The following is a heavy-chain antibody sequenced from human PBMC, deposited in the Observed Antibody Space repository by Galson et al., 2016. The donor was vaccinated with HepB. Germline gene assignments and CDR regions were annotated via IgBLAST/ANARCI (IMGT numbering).Heavy chain of an antibody. CDR3: TRAIGEGRFDY. V-gene: IGHV7-4-1*02. D-gene: IGHD3-3*01. CDR2: INTKTGYP. Sequence: SVKVSCKASGYSFVTYAVNWVRQAPGQGLEWMGRINTKTGYPTYAQGFTGQFVFSLDTSVSTAYLQLRSLKAEDTAVYYCTRAIGEGRFDYWGQGTLVTVS. CDR1: GYSFVTYA. J-gene: IGHJ4*02.